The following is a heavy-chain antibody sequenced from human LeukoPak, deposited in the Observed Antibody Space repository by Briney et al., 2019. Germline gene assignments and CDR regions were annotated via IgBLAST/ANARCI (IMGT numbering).Heavy chain of an antibody. V-gene: IGHV3-23*01. CDR1: GFTFSSYG. Sequence: GGSLRLSCAASGFTFSSYGMSWVRQAPGKGLEWVSAISGSGGSTYYADSVKGRFTISRDNSKNTLYLQMGSLRAEDTAVYYCAKGPEVRGVIVILKTGEKGALDYWGQGTLVTVSS. CDR2: ISGSGGST. D-gene: IGHD3-10*01. CDR3: AKGPEVRGVIVILKTGEKGALDY. J-gene: IGHJ4*02.